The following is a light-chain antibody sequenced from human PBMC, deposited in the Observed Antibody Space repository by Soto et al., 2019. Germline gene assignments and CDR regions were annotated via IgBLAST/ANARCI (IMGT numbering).Light chain of an antibody. CDR2: GNS. Sequence: QSVLTQPPSVSGAPGQRVTISCTGSSSNIGAGYDVHWYQQLPGTAPKVLIYGNSNRPSGVPDRFSGSKSGTSASLAITGLQAEDEADYYCQSYDSSLGEVFGGGTKLTVL. J-gene: IGLJ2*01. V-gene: IGLV1-40*01. CDR3: QSYDSSLGEV. CDR1: SSNIGAGYD.